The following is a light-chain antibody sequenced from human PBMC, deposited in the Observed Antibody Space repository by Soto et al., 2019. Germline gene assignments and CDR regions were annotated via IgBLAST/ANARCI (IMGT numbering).Light chain of an antibody. J-gene: IGKJ1*01. CDR1: QSISSG. CDR2: DAS. V-gene: IGKV1-5*01. CDR3: QQYNSYWT. Sequence: DIQMTQSPSTLSASVGDRVTITCRASQSISSGLAWYQQKPGNAPKLLIYDASSLESGVPSRFSGSGSGTEFTLTIISLQPDDFATYYCQQYNSYWTFGQGTKVEIK.